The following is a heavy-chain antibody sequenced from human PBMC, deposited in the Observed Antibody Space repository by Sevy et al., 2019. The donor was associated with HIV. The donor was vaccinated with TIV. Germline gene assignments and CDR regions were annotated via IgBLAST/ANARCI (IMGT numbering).Heavy chain of an antibody. CDR2: ISVYNGNT. J-gene: IGHJ6*02. CDR3: AGGPGAWSCYYLHYYRMDV. D-gene: IGHD3-3*01. Sequence: ASVKVSCKASGYTFTSYGISWVRQAPGQGLEWMGWISVYNGNTNYAQKVQGRVTLTTETSTSTVYMELRSLRSDDTAVYYRAGGPGAWSCYYLHYYRMDVWGQGTTVTVSS. V-gene: IGHV1-18*01. CDR1: GYTFTSYG.